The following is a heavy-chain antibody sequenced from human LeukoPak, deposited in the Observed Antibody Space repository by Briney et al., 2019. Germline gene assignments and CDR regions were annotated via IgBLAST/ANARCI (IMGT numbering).Heavy chain of an antibody. CDR2: INWNGGST. J-gene: IGHJ4*02. V-gene: IGHV3-20*04. CDR3: ARDGSSGGDGAFAY. D-gene: IGHD2-21*02. Sequence: PGGSLRLSCAASGFTFDYYGMSWVRQAPGKGLEWVSGINWNGGSTGYADSVKGRFTISRDNAKNSLYLQMNSLRAEDTALYYCARDGSSGGDGAFAYWGQGTLVTVSS. CDR1: GFTFDYYG.